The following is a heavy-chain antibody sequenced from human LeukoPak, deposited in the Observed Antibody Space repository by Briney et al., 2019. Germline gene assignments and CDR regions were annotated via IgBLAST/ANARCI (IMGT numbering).Heavy chain of an antibody. J-gene: IGHJ4*02. Sequence: GGSLRLSCAASGFTFSSYAMSWVRQAPGKGLEWVSAISGSGGSTYYADSVKGRFTISRDNSKNTLYLQMNSLRAEDTALYYCAKCSGSWYSFADYWGQGTLVTVSS. CDR1: GFTFSSYA. V-gene: IGHV3-23*01. CDR3: AKCSGSWYSFADY. CDR2: ISGSGGST. D-gene: IGHD6-13*01.